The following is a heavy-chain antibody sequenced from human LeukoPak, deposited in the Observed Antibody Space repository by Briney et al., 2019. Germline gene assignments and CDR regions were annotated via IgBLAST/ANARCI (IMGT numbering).Heavy chain of an antibody. Sequence: SVKVSCKASGGTFSSYAISWVRQAPGQGLEWMGGIIPIFGTANYAQKFQGRVTITADESTSTAYTELSSLRSEDTAVYYCASGPRHYYDSSGYYPRGAFDIWGQGTMVTVSS. J-gene: IGHJ3*02. CDR1: GGTFSSYA. CDR2: IIPIFGTA. CDR3: ASGPRHYYDSSGYYPRGAFDI. D-gene: IGHD3-22*01. V-gene: IGHV1-69*01.